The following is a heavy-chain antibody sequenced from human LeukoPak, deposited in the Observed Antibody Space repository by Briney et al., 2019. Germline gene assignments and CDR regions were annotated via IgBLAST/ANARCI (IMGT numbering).Heavy chain of an antibody. D-gene: IGHD3-3*01. J-gene: IGHJ6*03. CDR1: GFIFSSYG. CDR3: AKKGSTHRFLEWLSPGDYMDV. V-gene: IGHV3-30*02. Sequence: GGSLRLSCAASGFIFSSYGMHWVRQAPGKGLEWVALIQYDGSNKYYADSVKGRFTISRDNSKNTLYLQMNSLRAEDTAVYYCAKKGSTHRFLEWLSPGDYMDVWGKGTTVTVSS. CDR2: IQYDGSNK.